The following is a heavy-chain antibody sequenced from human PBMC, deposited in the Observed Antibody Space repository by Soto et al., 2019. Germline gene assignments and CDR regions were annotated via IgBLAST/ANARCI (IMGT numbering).Heavy chain of an antibody. V-gene: IGHV4-30-4*01. J-gene: IGHJ4*02. Sequence: QVQLQESGPGLVKPSQTLSLTCTVSGGSISSGDYYWSWIRQPPGKGLEWIGYIYYSGSTYYNPSLKCRVTISVDTSKTQFYLKLSSVTAADTAVYYCARAFDILTRYSFDYWGQGTLVTVSS. CDR2: IYYSGST. CDR1: GGSISSGDYY. D-gene: IGHD3-9*01. CDR3: ARAFDILTRYSFDY.